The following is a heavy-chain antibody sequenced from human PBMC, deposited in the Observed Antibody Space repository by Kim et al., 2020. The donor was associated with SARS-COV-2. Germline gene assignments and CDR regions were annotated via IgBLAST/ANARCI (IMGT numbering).Heavy chain of an antibody. J-gene: IGHJ3*02. Sequence: GGSLRLSCAASGFTFSSYAMSWVRQAPGKGLEWVSALSGSGGSTYYADSVKGRFTISRDNSKNTLYLQMNSLRAEDTAVYYCAKGTLSGYLKPPNPVDIGGQGTMVTVSS. V-gene: IGHV3-23*01. CDR3: AKGTLSGYLKPPNPVDI. D-gene: IGHD3-22*01. CDR1: GFTFSSYA. CDR2: LSGSGGST.